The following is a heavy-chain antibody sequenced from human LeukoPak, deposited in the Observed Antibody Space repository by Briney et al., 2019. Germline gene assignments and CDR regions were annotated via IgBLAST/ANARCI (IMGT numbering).Heavy chain of an antibody. V-gene: IGHV4-4*07. CDR3: AREAPLLYSSSWAGYYYYMDV. Sequence: AETLSLTCTLSGGSLSIYFLSWIRQPAGTGLEWIGRIYTIGSTNSNPSLKSRVTMSVDTSKNQFSLKLSSVTAADTAVYYCAREAPLLYSSSWAGYYYYMDVWGKGTTVTVSS. CDR1: GGSLSIYF. D-gene: IGHD6-13*01. CDR2: IYTIGST. J-gene: IGHJ6*03.